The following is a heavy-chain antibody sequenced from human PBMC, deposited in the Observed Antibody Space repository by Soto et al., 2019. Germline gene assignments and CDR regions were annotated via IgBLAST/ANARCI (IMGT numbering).Heavy chain of an antibody. CDR2: IYYSGST. Sequence: SETLSLTCTVSGGSISSGGYYWSWIRQHPGKGLEWIGYIYYSGSTNYNPSLKSRVTISVDTSKDQFSLKLSSVTAADTAVYYCARDFTDSSGPTLGMGVWGQGTRSPSP. V-gene: IGHV4-31*02. D-gene: IGHD6-19*01. CDR1: GGSISSGGYY. J-gene: IGHJ6*02. CDR3: ARDFTDSSGPTLGMGV.